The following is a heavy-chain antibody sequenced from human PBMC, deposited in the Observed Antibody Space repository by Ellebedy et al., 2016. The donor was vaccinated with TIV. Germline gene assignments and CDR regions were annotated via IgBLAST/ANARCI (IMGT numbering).Heavy chain of an antibody. CDR1: GYTFTDYV. CDR2: INPDSGGT. J-gene: IGHJ4*02. Sequence: ASVKVSXXASGYTFTDYVIHWVRQAPGQGLEWMGWINPDSGGTYYAQKFQARVTMSSDASITTAYMELSRLTSDDTALYYCARDYWGSYEYWGQGTLVTVSS. D-gene: IGHD1-26*01. V-gene: IGHV1-2*02. CDR3: ARDYWGSYEY.